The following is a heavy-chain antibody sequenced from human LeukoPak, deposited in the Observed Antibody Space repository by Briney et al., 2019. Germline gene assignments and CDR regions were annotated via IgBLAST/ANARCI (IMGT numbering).Heavy chain of an antibody. J-gene: IGHJ3*02. CDR3: ARLRHYYDSSGFDAFDI. CDR2: AYYSGHT. CDR1: GGSISDNF. D-gene: IGHD3-22*01. V-gene: IGHV4-59*08. Sequence: SETLSLTCTVSGGSISDNFWSWLRQPPGKGLEWIGYAYYSGHTNYNSSLKSRVTMSLDTSKSQFSLRLSSVTAADTAVYFCARLRHYYDSSGFDAFDIWGQGTMVTVSS.